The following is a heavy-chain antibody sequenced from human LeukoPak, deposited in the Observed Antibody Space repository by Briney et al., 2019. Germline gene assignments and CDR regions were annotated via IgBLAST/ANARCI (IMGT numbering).Heavy chain of an antibody. CDR1: GGSISSSSYY. CDR3: ARRAPDAFDI. J-gene: IGHJ3*02. Sequence: SETLSLTCTVPGGSISSSSYYWGWIRQPPGKGLEWIGSIYYSGSTYYNPSLKSRVTISVDTSKNQFSLKLSSVTAADTAVYYCARRAPDAFDIWGQGTMVTVSS. V-gene: IGHV4-39*07. CDR2: IYYSGST.